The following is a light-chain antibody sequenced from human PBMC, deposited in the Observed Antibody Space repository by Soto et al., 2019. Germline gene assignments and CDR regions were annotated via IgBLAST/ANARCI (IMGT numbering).Light chain of an antibody. CDR2: GAS. Sequence: DIQMTQSPSSVSASIGDTVTITCRASQDISTLLAWYQQKPGKAPKLLIYGASTLESGVPSRFSGRETGTDFTLTISSLQPEDFATYFCQQADSFPLTFGGGTKVEIK. CDR1: QDISTL. J-gene: IGKJ4*01. V-gene: IGKV1D-12*01. CDR3: QQADSFPLT.